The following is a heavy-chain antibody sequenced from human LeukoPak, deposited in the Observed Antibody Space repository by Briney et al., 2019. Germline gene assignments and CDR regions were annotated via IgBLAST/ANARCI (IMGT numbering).Heavy chain of an antibody. V-gene: IGHV3-48*02. J-gene: IGHJ4*02. D-gene: IGHD3-22*01. CDR2: ISSSSDAI. CDR3: ARASRRGYHY. Sequence: GGSLRLSCAASGFTFSSYGMTRVRQAPGKGLGWVSYISSSSDAIYYADSVKGRFTISRDNAKKSLYLQMNSLRDEDTAVYYCARASRRGYHYWGQGTLVTVSS. CDR1: GFTFSSYG.